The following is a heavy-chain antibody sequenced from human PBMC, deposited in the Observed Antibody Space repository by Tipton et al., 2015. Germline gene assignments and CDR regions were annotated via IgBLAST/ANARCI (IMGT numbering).Heavy chain of an antibody. V-gene: IGHV4-61*01. J-gene: IGHJ4*02. CDR1: GGSVTSGSYY. D-gene: IGHD4-23*01. CDR2: IQYSGST. CDR3: ARARGRHGGLFDS. Sequence: TLSLTCTVSGGSVTSGSYYWSWIRQPPGKELEWIGYIQYSGSTNYNPSLKSRVTISVDTSKTQFSLKMNSVTASDTAVYYCARARGRHGGLFDSWGQGILVTVSS.